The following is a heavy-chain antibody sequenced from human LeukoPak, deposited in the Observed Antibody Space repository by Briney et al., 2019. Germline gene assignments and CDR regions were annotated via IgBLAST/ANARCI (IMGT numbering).Heavy chain of an antibody. Sequence: ASVKVTCKASGYTFTSYGISWVRQAPGQGLEWMGWISAYNGNTNYAQKLQGRVTMTTDTSTSTAYTELRRLSSADTAVYSCARDPRSQPWGQGTLVTVSS. V-gene: IGHV1-18*01. J-gene: IGHJ4*02. CDR3: ARDPRSQP. D-gene: IGHD2-2*01. CDR1: GYTFTSYG. CDR2: ISAYNGNT.